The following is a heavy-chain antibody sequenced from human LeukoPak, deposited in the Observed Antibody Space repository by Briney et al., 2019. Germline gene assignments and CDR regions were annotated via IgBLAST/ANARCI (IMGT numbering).Heavy chain of an antibody. CDR1: GGSISSDY. CDR3: ARDLAAAPRY. V-gene: IGHV4-4*07. CDR2: IYTSGSA. J-gene: IGHJ4*02. D-gene: IGHD6-13*01. Sequence: SETLSLTCTVSGGSISSDYWCWIWQPPRQGLERVGRIYTSGSANYNPSPTSRDTMSVDTSKNKISLYLSSVTAAATAVYYSARDLAAAPRYWGEGTLVTVSS.